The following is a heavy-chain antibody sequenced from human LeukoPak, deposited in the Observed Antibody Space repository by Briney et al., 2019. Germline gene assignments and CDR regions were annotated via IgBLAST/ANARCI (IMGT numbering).Heavy chain of an antibody. CDR2: IYHSGST. J-gene: IGHJ6*03. CDR1: GGSISSSNW. Sequence: SGTLSLTCAVSGGSISSSNWWSWVRQPPGKGLEWIGEIYHSGSTNYNPSLKSRVTISVDKSKNQFSLKLSSVTAADTAVYYCARVEEGYGSGRRENYYYYYMDVWGKGTTVTISS. V-gene: IGHV4-4*02. CDR3: ARVEEGYGSGRRENYYYYYMDV. D-gene: IGHD3-10*01.